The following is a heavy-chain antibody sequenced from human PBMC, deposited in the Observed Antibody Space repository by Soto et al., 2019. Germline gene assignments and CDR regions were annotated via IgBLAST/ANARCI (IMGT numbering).Heavy chain of an antibody. CDR2: IKQDGSEK. J-gene: IGHJ6*02. CDR3: ARDFGIAVGNYYYYYGMDV. Sequence: GGSLRLSCAASGFTFSSYRMSWVRQAPGKGLEWVANIKQDGSEKYYVDSVKGRFTISRDNAKNSLYLQMNSLRAEDTAVYYCARDFGIAVGNYYYYYGMDVWGQGTTVTVSS. D-gene: IGHD6-19*01. V-gene: IGHV3-7*04. CDR1: GFTFSSYR.